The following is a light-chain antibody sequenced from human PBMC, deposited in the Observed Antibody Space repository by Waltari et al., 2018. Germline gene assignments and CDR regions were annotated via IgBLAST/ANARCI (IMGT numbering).Light chain of an antibody. J-gene: IGLJ2*01. CDR2: HNS. CDR1: SSNIGAGYG. Sequence: QSVLTQPPSVSGAPGQRVTISCTGSSSNIGAGYGVNWYQQFPGTAPKLLIYHNSNRPSGVPDRFSGSKSGTSASLAITGLLAEDEADYYCQSFDSSLNAVLFGGGTKLTVL. V-gene: IGLV1-40*01. CDR3: QSFDSSLNAVL.